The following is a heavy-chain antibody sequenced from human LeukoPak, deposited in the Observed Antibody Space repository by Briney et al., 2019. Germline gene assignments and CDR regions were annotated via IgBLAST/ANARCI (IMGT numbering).Heavy chain of an antibody. J-gene: IGHJ4*02. V-gene: IGHV1-24*01. CDR1: GYTLTDFS. CDR2: FNREDDEA. D-gene: IGHD3-22*01. Sequence: ASLKVSCNISGYTLTDFSVHWVRQAPGKGLEWMGGFNREDDEAIYAPHFQGRVTVTEDTSTDTAYMELSSLRSEDTAVYYCATLDSYYDNSGRPLVPDWGQGTLVTVSS. CDR3: ATLDSYYDNSGRPLVPD.